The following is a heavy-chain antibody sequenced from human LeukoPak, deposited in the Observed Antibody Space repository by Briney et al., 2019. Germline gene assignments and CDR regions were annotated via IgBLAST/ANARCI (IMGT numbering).Heavy chain of an antibody. CDR1: GFTFSNYG. CDR3: VRASGPFDM. J-gene: IGHJ3*02. V-gene: IGHV3-33*01. CDR2: IWSDGSSK. Sequence: PGNSLRLSCAASGFTFSNYGIHWVRQAPGKGLEWVAVIWSDGSSKYYADSVKGRFTISRDNPKNTLYLQMNSLRPEDTAVYHCVRASGPFDMWGQGTMVTVSS.